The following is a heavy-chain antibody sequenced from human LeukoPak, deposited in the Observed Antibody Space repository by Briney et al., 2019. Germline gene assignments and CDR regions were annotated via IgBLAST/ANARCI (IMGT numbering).Heavy chain of an antibody. CDR3: AREDVPAASYDWFDP. J-gene: IGHJ5*02. CDR1: GYTFTSYD. Sequence: ASVKVSCKASGYTFTSYDINWVRQATGQGLEWMGWMNPNSGNTGYAQKFQGRVTMTRDMSTSTVYMELSSLRSEDTAVYYCAREDVPAASYDWFDPWGQGTLVTVSS. CDR2: MNPNSGNT. D-gene: IGHD2-2*01. V-gene: IGHV1-8*02.